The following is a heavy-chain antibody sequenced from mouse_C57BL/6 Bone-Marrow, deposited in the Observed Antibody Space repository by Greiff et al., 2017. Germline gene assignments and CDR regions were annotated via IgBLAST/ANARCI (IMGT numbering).Heavy chain of an antibody. CDR2: IYPGSGNT. CDR3: ASKGSNWDDY. Sequence: QVQLQQSGAELVRPGASVKLSCKASGYTFTDYYINWVKQRPGQGLEWIARIYPGSGNTYYNEKFKGKATLTAEKSSSTAYMQLSSLTSEDSAVYVCASKGSNWDDYWGQGTTLTVSS. CDR1: GYTFTDYY. V-gene: IGHV1-76*01. D-gene: IGHD4-1*01. J-gene: IGHJ2*01.